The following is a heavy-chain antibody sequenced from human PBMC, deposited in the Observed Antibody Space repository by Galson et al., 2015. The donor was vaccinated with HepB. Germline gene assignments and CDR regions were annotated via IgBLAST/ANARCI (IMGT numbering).Heavy chain of an antibody. CDR1: GFTFSSCA. D-gene: IGHD1/OR15-1a*01. Sequence: SLRLSCAASGFTFSSCAMHWVRQAPGKGLEYVSAISSNGGSTYYADSVKGRFTISRDNSKNTLYLQMSSLRAEDTAVYYCVKFSDFKRITGTKTEDFFDYWGQGTLVTVSS. J-gene: IGHJ4*02. V-gene: IGHV3-64D*06. CDR2: ISSNGGST. CDR3: VKFSDFKRITGTKTEDFFDY.